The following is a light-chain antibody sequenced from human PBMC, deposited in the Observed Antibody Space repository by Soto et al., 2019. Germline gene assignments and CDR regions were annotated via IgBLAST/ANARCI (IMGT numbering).Light chain of an antibody. J-gene: IGLJ1*01. CDR3: TSYATGSAYV. CDR1: SSDVGGYNR. Sequence: GSPGQSVTISCTGTSSDVGGYNRVSWYQQPPGKAPKLLIYDVSNRPSGGSTRFSGSKSGNTASLTFSGLQAEDEADYYCTSYATGSAYVFGPGTKVTVL. V-gene: IGLV2-18*02. CDR2: DVS.